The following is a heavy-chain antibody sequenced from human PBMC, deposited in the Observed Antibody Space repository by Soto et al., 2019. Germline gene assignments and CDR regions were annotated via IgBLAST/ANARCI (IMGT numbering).Heavy chain of an antibody. CDR1: GFNFSNAW. CDR3: AFFRYYYVPASFSPGKSP. D-gene: IGHD3-10*02. CDR2: IKSKTDGGTI. Sequence: GGSLRHSCTAAGFNFSNAWMNWVRQAQGKGLEWVGRIKSKTDGGTIDYAAPVKGRFAISRDDSKDTRYLQMNSLKTEASAVYYCAFFRYYYVPASFSPGKSPWAQGPLVTVTS. J-gene: IGHJ4*02. V-gene: IGHV3-15*01.